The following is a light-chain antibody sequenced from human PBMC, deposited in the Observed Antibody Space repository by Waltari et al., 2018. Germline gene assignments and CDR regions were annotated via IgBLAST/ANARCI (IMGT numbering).Light chain of an antibody. V-gene: IGLV2-14*03. Sequence: QSALTQPASVSGSPGPSITISCTGTRRDVGSSHYVSWYQQHPGEAPKLIIYAVTDRPSGVSSRFSGSKSGNTASLTISGLLAEDEADYYCSSYTTTNILVFGGGTRLTVL. CDR3: SSYTTTNILV. CDR1: RRDVGSSHY. J-gene: IGLJ3*02. CDR2: AVT.